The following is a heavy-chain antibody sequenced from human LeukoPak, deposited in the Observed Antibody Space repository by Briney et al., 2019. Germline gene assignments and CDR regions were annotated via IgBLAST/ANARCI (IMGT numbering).Heavy chain of an antibody. CDR1: GGSISGYY. CDR3: AREEMTTTVDY. CDR2: INYNGDT. V-gene: IGHV4-59*01. Sequence: SETLSLTCTVSGGSISGYYWSWLRQPPGKGLEWIGYINYNGDTNYNPSLKSRVFISVDTSNNQFSLNLNSVTAADTAVYYCAREEMTTTVDYWGQGTLVTVSS. J-gene: IGHJ4*02. D-gene: IGHD5-24*01.